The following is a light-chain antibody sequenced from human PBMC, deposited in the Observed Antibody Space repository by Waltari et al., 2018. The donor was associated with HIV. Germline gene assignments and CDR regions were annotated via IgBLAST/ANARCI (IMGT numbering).Light chain of an antibody. CDR1: QSLVSRDGNTY. Sequence: DIVMTQSPLSLPVTLGQPASISCRSSQSLVSRDGNTYLNWFQQRPGQSPRRLIYKVSNRDSGVPDRLSGSGSGTDFTLTISRVEAEDVGVYYCMQGTHWPWTFGQGTKVEIK. CDR2: KVS. V-gene: IGKV2-30*01. CDR3: MQGTHWPWT. J-gene: IGKJ1*01.